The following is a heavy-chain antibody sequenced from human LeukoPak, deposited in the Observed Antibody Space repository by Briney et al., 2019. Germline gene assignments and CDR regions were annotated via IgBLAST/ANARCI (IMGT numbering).Heavy chain of an antibody. Sequence: GSLRLSCTASGFTFGDYAMSWFRQAPGKGLEWVGFIRSKAYGGTTEYAASVKGRFTISRDDSKSIAYLQMNSLKTEDTAVYYCTRITMIVVVKEGYWFDPWGQGTLVTVSS. CDR2: IRSKAYGGTT. J-gene: IGHJ5*02. D-gene: IGHD3-22*01. CDR1: GFTFGDYA. V-gene: IGHV3-49*03. CDR3: TRITMIVVVKEGYWFDP.